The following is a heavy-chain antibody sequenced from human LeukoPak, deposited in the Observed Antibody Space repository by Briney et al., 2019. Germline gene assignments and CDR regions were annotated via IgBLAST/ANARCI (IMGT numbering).Heavy chain of an antibody. J-gene: IGHJ5*02. Sequence: SETLSLTCTVSGYSISSGYYWGWIRQPPGKGLEWIGNIYPTGSTYYNPSLKSRVTISADTSKNQLSLKVSSVSAADTAVYYCARAYSSSWYWNWFDPWGQGTLVTVSS. D-gene: IGHD6-13*01. CDR3: ARAYSSSWYWNWFDP. CDR1: GYSISSGYY. CDR2: IYPTGST. V-gene: IGHV4-38-2*02.